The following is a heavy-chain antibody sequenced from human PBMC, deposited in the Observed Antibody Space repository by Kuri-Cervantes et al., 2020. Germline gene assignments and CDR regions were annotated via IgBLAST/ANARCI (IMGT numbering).Heavy chain of an antibody. CDR3: ARWPSWGTPVDY. CDR1: GFSFTNNW. CDR2: ISTDGNES. Sequence: GGSLRLSCVASGFSFTNNWMHWVRQAPGKGLVWVSRISTDGNESIYADSVKGRFTMSRDNAKNTVHLQMNSLRAEDTAVYYCARWPSWGTPVDYWGQGTLVTDSS. J-gene: IGHJ4*02. D-gene: IGHD3-16*01. V-gene: IGHV3-74*01.